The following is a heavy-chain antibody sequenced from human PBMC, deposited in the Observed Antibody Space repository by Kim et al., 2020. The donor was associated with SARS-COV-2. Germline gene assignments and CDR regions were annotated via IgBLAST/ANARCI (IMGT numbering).Heavy chain of an antibody. CDR3: ARGTSIAAFDY. D-gene: IGHD6-6*01. J-gene: IGHJ4*02. Sequence: TYYAGSVKGRFTISRDNSKNTLYLQMNSLRAEDTAVYYCARGTSIAAFDYWGQGTLVTVSS. V-gene: IGHV3-53*01. CDR2: T.